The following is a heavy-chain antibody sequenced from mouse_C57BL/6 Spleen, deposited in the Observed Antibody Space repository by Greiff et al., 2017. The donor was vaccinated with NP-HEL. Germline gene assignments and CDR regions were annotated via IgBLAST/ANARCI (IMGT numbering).Heavy chain of an antibody. CDR2: INPGSGGT. V-gene: IGHV1-54*01. CDR3: AREEEWLLDY. Sequence: QVQLKQSGAELVRPGTSVKVSCKASGYAFTNYLIEWVKQRPGQGLEWIGVINPGSGGTNYNEKFKGKATLTADKSSSTAYRQLSSLTSEDSAVYFCAREEEWLLDYWGQGTTLTVSS. J-gene: IGHJ2*01. D-gene: IGHD2-2*01. CDR1: GYAFTNYL.